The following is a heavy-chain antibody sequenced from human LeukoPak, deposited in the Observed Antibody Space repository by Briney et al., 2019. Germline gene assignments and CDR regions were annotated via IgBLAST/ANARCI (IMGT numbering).Heavy chain of an antibody. J-gene: IGHJ5*02. D-gene: IGHD2-15*01. CDR2: INSDGSST. CDR3: VRAPPLVAADWFDP. CDR1: GFTFGSYW. V-gene: IGHV3-74*01. Sequence: PGGSLRLSCAASGFTFGSYWMHWVRQTPGKGLVWVSRINSDGSSTGYADSVKGRFTISRDNAKNTLYLQMNSLRAEDTAVYYCVRAPPLVAADWFDPWGQGSLVTVS.